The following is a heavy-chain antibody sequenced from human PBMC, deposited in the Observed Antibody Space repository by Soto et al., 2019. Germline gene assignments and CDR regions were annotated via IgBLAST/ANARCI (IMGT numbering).Heavy chain of an antibody. CDR1: GGSISSGDYY. V-gene: IGHV4-30-4*01. CDR2: IYYSGST. CDR3: ARVGQYNWFDP. Sequence: SETLSLTCTVSGGSISSGDYYWSWIRQPPGKGLEWIGYIYYSGSTYYNPSLKSRVTISVDTSKNQFSLKLSSVTAADTAVYYCARVGQYNWFDPWGQGTLVTVSS. D-gene: IGHD1-26*01. J-gene: IGHJ5*02.